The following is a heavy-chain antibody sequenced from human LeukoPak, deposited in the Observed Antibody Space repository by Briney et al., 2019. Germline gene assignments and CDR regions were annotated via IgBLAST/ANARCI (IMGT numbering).Heavy chain of an antibody. V-gene: IGHV3-23*01. CDR1: GFTFSTYA. J-gene: IGHJ4*02. CDR3: ATGSVRYSASWYSQEGDY. CDR2: ISVSAGST. Sequence: PGGSLRLSCAASGFTFSTYAMSWARQAPGKGLEWVSAISVSAGSTYYADSVKGRFTISRDNSKNTLYLQMNSLRAEDTAVYYCATGSVRYSASWYSQEGDYWGQGTLVTVSS. D-gene: IGHD6-13*01.